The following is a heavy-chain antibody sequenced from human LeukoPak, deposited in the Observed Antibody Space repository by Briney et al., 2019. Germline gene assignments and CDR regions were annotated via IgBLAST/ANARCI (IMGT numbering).Heavy chain of an antibody. CDR2: ISYDGSNK. J-gene: IGHJ4*02. D-gene: IGHD3-22*01. CDR3: ASQRVTMIEVVNLDY. Sequence: GGSLRLSCAASGFTFSSYAMHWVRQAPGKGLEWVAVISYDGSNKYYADSVKGRFTISRDNSKNTLYLQMNSLRAEDTAVYYCASQRVTMIEVVNLDYWGQGTLVTVSS. CDR1: GFTFSSYA. V-gene: IGHV3-30-3*01.